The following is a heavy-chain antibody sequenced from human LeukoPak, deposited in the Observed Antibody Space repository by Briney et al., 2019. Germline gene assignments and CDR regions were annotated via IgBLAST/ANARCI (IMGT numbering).Heavy chain of an antibody. CDR3: AKGYDYYLDV. CDR2: IRYDGTTK. J-gene: IGHJ6*03. Sequence: GGSLRLSCAASGFTFSDYGMHWVRQAPGKGLEWVAFIRYDGTTKHYADSVKGRFTISRDNSKNTLFLQMNSLRGEDTALYYCAKGYDYYLDVWGKGTTVTVPS. CDR1: GFTFSDYG. V-gene: IGHV3-30*02.